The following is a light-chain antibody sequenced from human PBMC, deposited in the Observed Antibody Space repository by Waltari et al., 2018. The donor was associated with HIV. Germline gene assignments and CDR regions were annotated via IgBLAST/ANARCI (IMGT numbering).Light chain of an antibody. V-gene: IGLV2-11*01. CDR3: CAYAGYYVV. J-gene: IGLJ2*01. Sequence: QSALTKPRPVSVSPAQSVSASCTGTSSEVAGSSLVSWYQTHAGTATKLIIYDVNKRPSGVPDRFSGSKSGNTASLTISGLQAEDEADYYCCAYAGYYVVFGGGTKLTVL. CDR2: DVN. CDR1: SSEVAGSSL.